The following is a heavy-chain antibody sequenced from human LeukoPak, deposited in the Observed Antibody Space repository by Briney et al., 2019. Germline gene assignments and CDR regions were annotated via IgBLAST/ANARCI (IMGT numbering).Heavy chain of an antibody. J-gene: IGHJ1*01. Sequence: PGGSLRLFCAASGFXFSSYAINWVRQAPGRGLEWVSTIIGSGGSTFYADSVKGRFTISRDNTQNTLYLQKSSLRGEDTTVYYCAKDPSSWGQGTLVTVSS. D-gene: IGHD6-13*01. CDR2: IIGSGGST. CDR3: AKDPSS. CDR1: GFXFSSYA. V-gene: IGHV3-23*01.